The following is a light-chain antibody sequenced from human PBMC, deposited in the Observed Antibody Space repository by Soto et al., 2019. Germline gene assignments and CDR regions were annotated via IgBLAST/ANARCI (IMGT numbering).Light chain of an antibody. Sequence: DIQMTQSPSSLSASVGDRVTLTCRASQSISKDLNWYPQKPGEAPILLIYDASTLQSGVPSRFSGAVSGTDFTLTITNLQPEDFETYFGQQSYSTPWTVGLGTKV. CDR2: DAS. V-gene: IGKV1-39*01. J-gene: IGKJ1*01. CDR3: QQSYSTPWT. CDR1: QSISKD.